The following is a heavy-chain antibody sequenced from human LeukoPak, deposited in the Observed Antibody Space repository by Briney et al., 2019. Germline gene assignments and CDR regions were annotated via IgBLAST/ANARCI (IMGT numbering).Heavy chain of an antibody. CDR1: GFTFSNYW. V-gene: IGHV3-74*01. CDR3: AREFEGQEAGAYGSGSYDVFDI. Sequence: PGGSLRLSCAASGFTFSNYWMHWVRRAPGKGLVWVSRIPRDASSTSYADSVKGRFTISRDNAKNTLYLRMNSLRAEDTAVYYCAREFEGQEAGAYGSGSYDVFDIWGQGTMVTSSS. CDR2: IPRDASST. J-gene: IGHJ3*02. D-gene: IGHD3-10*01.